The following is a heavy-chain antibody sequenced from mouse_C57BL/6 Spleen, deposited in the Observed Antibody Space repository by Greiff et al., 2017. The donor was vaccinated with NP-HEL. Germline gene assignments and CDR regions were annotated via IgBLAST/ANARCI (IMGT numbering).Heavy chain of an antibody. V-gene: IGHV5-15*01. Sequence: EVQLVESGGGLVQPGGSLKLSCAASGFTFSDYGMAWVRQAPRKGPEWVAFISNLAYSIYYADTVTGRFTISRENAKNTLYLEMSSLRSEDTAIYYCARQSYYGSSYDWYFDVWGTGTTVTVSS. CDR1: GFTFSDYG. CDR3: ARQSYYGSSYDWYFDV. J-gene: IGHJ1*03. D-gene: IGHD1-1*01. CDR2: ISNLAYSI.